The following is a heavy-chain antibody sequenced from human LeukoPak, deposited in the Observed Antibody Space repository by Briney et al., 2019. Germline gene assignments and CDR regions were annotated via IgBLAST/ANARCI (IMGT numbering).Heavy chain of an antibody. CDR3: ARGGGPTEPFDY. CDR2: IYYSGST. D-gene: IGHD1-14*01. V-gene: IGHV4-39*07. J-gene: IGHJ4*02. CDR1: GGCISSSSYY. Sequence: TSETLSLTCTVSGGCISSSSYYWGWIRQPPGKGLEWIGSIYYSGSTNYNPSLKSRVTISVDTSKNQFSLKLSSVTAADTAVYYCARGGGPTEPFDYWGQGTLVTVSS.